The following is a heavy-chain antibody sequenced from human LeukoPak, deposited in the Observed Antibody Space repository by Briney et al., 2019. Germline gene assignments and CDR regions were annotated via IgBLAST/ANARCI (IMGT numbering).Heavy chain of an antibody. CDR1: GFTFSSYA. CDR2: ISGSGGST. Sequence: PGGSLRLSCAASGFTFSSYAMSWVRQALGKGLEWVSAISGSGGSTYYADSVKARFTISRDNSKNTVYLQMNSLRVEDTAVYYCARATLDNWGQGTLVTVSS. V-gene: IGHV3-23*01. J-gene: IGHJ4*02. CDR3: ARATLDN.